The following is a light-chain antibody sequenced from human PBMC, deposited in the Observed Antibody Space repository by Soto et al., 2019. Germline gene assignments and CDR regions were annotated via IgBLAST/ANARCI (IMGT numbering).Light chain of an antibody. CDR2: EVT. CDR1: SSDVGFCNL. J-gene: IGLJ1*01. CDR3: SSYTVRVATYG. Sequence: QSLLTQPASVSGSPGQSITISCTGTSSDVGFCNLVSWYQQHPGKAPKLIIYEVTNRPSGVSSRFSGSKSGNTASLTISGLQAEDEAVYYCSSYTVRVATYGLGTGTKVTVL. V-gene: IGLV2-14*02.